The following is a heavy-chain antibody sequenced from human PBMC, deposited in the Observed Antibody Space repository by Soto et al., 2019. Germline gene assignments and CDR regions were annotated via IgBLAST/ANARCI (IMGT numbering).Heavy chain of an antibody. CDR1: GYSFTSYW. CDR3: AVIPTIYSPYVDRWFDP. CDR2: IDPSDSYT. Sequence: GASLKISCKGSGYSFTSYWISWVRQMPGKGLEWMGRIDPSDSYTNYSPSFQGHVTISADKSISTAYLQWSSLKASDTAMYYCAVIPTIYSPYVDRWFDPWGQGTLVTVSS. J-gene: IGHJ5*02. V-gene: IGHV5-10-1*01. D-gene: IGHD1-26*01.